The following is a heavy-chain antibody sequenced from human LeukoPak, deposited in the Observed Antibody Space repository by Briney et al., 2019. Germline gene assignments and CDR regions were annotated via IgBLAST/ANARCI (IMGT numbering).Heavy chain of an antibody. V-gene: IGHV3-21*01. CDR3: ARGYQRPDY. Sequence: PGGSLRLSFAASGFTFSTYTMNWVRQAPGKGLEWVSSISSSSNNINYAVSVKGRFTISRDNAMNSVHLQMNSLRVEDTAVYYCARGYQRPDYWGQGTLITVSS. D-gene: IGHD2-2*01. CDR1: GFTFSTYT. CDR2: ISSSSNNI. J-gene: IGHJ4*02.